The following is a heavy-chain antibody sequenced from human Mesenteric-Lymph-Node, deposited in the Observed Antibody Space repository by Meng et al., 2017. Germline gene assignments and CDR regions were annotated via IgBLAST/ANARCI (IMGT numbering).Heavy chain of an antibody. V-gene: IGHV4-34*01. J-gene: IGHJ4*02. CDR3: ARGRRFGDFFGLDY. CDR1: AGYFSDYY. D-gene: IGHD3-10*01. CDR2: INHSGAT. Sequence: WGRGLLHPSVTLSLTCAVYAGYFSDYYWSGVRQPPGKGLEWIGKINHSGATNYSPSLKSRVIMSVDTSKNQFSLKVTSVTAADTALYFCARGRRFGDFFGLDYWGRGILVTVSS.